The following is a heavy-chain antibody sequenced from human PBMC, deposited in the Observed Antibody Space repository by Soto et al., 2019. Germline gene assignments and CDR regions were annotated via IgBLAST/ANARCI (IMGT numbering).Heavy chain of an antibody. CDR1: GFFFQNYA. CDR3: ARAMTMTLARIFGMDV. J-gene: IGHJ6*02. Sequence: GGSLRLSCAGSGFFFQNYAMHWVRLAPGKGLEWVAYIFYDGSNDNYAESVKGRFTVSRDNSEGMLYLQMNNLRVEDTGVYFCARAMTMTLARIFGMDVWGPGTTVTVSS. D-gene: IGHD3-3*01. V-gene: IGHV3-33*01. CDR2: IFYDGSND.